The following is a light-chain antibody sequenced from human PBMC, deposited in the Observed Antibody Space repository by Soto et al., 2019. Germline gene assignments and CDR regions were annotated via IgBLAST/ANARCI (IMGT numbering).Light chain of an antibody. J-gene: IGLJ1*01. CDR1: TGAVTSAHY. CDR3: LLSYSDEKV. V-gene: IGLV7-46*01. CDR2: DTT. Sequence: QAVVTQEPSLTVSPGGTVTLTCGSSTGAVTSAHYPYWFQQKPGQAPRTLIHDTTNKHSWTPARFSGSLLGGKAALTLSGAQPEDEAEYYCLLSYSDEKVFGTGTKVTVL.